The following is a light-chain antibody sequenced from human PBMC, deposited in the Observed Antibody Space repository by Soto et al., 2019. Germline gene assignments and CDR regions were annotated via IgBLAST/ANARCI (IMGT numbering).Light chain of an antibody. J-gene: IGLJ1*01. CDR2: DVN. V-gene: IGLV2-11*01. Sequence: QSALTQPPSVSGSPGQSVTISCLGTSCDVARYDYVSWYQQHPGKAPKLLIYDVNKRPSGVPDRFSGSKSGNTASLTISGLQAEDEADYYCCSSEGDCVHVLDPGIKV. CDR3: CSSEGDCVHV. CDR1: SCDVARYDY.